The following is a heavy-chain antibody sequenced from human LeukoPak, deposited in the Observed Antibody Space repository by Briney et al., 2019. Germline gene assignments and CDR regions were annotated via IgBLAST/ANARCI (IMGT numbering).Heavy chain of an antibody. CDR1: GFTFSSYS. V-gene: IGHV3-21*01. CDR3: ATHDRDYSSSWYCFGY. J-gene: IGHJ4*02. D-gene: IGHD6-13*01. CDR2: ISSSSSYI. Sequence: KPGGSLRLSCAASGFTFSSYSMNWVRQAPGKGLEWVSSISSSSSYIYYADSVKGRLTISRDNAKNSLYLQMNSLRAEDTAVYYCATHDRDYSSSWYCFGYWGQGTLVTVSS.